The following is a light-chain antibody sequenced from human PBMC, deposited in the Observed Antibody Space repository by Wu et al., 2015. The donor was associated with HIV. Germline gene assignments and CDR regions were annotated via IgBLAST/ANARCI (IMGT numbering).Light chain of an antibody. CDR1: QGISSY. J-gene: IGKJ2*01. Sequence: AIQLTQSPFSLSASTGDRLTITCRASQGISSYLAWYQQKPGKAPKLLIYAAATLQSGVPSGFSGSGSGTDFTLTISCLQSEDFATYYCQQYYIYPYTFGQGTKLEIK. CDR2: AAA. V-gene: IGKV1-8*01. CDR3: QQYYIYPYT.